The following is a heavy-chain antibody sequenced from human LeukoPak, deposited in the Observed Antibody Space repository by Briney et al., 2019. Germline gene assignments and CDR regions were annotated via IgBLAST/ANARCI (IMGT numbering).Heavy chain of an antibody. CDR3: ARDGLAYCGGDCFSS. CDR2: INPNSGGT. Sequence: ASVKVSCKASGYTFTGYYMYWVRQAPGQGLEWMGWINPNSGGTNYAQKFQGRVTMTRDTSISTAYMELSRLRSDDTAVYYCARDGLAYCGGDCFSSRGQGTLVTVSS. V-gene: IGHV1-2*02. J-gene: IGHJ4*02. CDR1: GYTFTGYY. D-gene: IGHD2-21*01.